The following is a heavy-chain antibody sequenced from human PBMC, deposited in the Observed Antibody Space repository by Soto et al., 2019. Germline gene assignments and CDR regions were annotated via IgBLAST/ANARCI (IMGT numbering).Heavy chain of an antibody. CDR2: MSGSGDDA. D-gene: IGHD3-3*01. J-gene: IGHJ4*02. V-gene: IGHV3-23*01. Sequence: GGSLRLSCAASGFTFSNYGMSWVRQAPGKGLEWVSVMSGSGDDAYYADSVKGRFTISRDNSKNTLYLQMNSLRAEDTAVYFCAKKVTIYAVDPADYWGQGTQVTVS. CDR1: GFTFSNYG. CDR3: AKKVTIYAVDPADY.